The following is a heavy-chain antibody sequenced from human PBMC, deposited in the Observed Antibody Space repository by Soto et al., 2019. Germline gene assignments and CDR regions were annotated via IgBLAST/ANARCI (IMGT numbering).Heavy chain of an antibody. CDR3: ARETADMDV. V-gene: IGHV3-30*04. CDR1: GFTFSSYA. J-gene: IGHJ6*02. CDR2: ISYDGRDK. Sequence: QVQLVESGGGVVQPGRSLRLSCADSGFTFSSYAMHWVRQAPGKGLEWVAFISYDGRDKFYADSVKGRFSISRDNSKNTLNLQMNSLRVEDMAVYYCARETADMDVWGQGTTVTVSS.